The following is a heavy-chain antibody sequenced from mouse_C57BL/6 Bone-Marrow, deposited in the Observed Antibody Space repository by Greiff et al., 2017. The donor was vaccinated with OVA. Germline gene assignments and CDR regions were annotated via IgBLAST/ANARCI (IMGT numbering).Heavy chain of an antibody. V-gene: IGHV5-17*01. CDR1: GFTFSDYG. J-gene: IGHJ2*01. Sequence: EVQVVESGGGLVKPGGSLKLSCAASGFTFSDYGMHWVRQAPEKGLEWVAYISSGSSTIYYADTVKGRFTISRDNAKNTLYLLMTSLRTEEKAMYYCARLITTGGFDYWGQGTTLTVSS. D-gene: IGHD1-1*01. CDR2: ISSGSSTI. CDR3: ARLITTGGFDY.